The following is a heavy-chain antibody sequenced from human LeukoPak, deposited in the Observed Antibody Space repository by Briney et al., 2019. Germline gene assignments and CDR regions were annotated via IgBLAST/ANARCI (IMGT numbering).Heavy chain of an antibody. Sequence: PSETLSLTCAVYGGSFSGYYWSWIRQPPGKGLEWIGEINHSGSTNYNPSLKSRVTISVDTSKNQFSLKLSSVTAADTAVYYCARDRVGSSSWYGFDYWGQGTQVTVSS. J-gene: IGHJ4*02. CDR1: GGSFSGYY. CDR2: INHSGST. D-gene: IGHD6-13*01. CDR3: ARDRVGSSSWYGFDY. V-gene: IGHV4-34*01.